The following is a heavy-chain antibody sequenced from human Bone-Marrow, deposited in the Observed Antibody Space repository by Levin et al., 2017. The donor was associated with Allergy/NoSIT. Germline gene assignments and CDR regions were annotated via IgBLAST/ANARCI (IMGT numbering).Heavy chain of an antibody. D-gene: IGHD3-9*01. Sequence: ASVKVSCKASGYTFTSYYMHWVRQAPGQGLEWMGIINPSGGSTSYAQKFQGRVTMTRDTSTSTVYMELSSLRSEDTAVYYCARADYDILTGYYKWYYFDYWGQGTLVTVSS. V-gene: IGHV1-46*01. CDR3: ARADYDILTGYYKWYYFDY. J-gene: IGHJ4*02. CDR1: GYTFTSYY. CDR2: INPSGGST.